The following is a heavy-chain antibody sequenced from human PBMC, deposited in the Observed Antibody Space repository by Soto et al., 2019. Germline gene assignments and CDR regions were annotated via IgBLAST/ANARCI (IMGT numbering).Heavy chain of an antibody. CDR1: GRSISSVNYY. J-gene: IGHJ6*02. D-gene: IGHD3-10*01. Sequence: TSETLSLTCTVSGRSISSVNYYWSWIRQPPGKGLEWIGYIYYSGSTYYNPSLRSRVTISVDTSKNQFSLKLSSVTAADTAVYYCAREQGLLWFGELLIGVWGQGTTVTVSS. CDR3: AREQGLLWFGELLIGV. V-gene: IGHV4-30-4*01. CDR2: IYYSGST.